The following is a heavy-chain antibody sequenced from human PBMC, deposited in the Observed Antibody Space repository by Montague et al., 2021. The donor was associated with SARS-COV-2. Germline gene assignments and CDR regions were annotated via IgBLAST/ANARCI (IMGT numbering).Heavy chain of an antibody. Sequence: CAISGDSVSSNIATWNWIRQSPSRGLEWLGRTYYRSKWYNDYAVSVKSRVIINPDTSNNRISLQLNSVIPEDTAVYYCARAYCGGDCYLYWYFDLWGRGTLVTVSS. CDR1: GDSVSSNIAT. J-gene: IGHJ2*01. V-gene: IGHV6-1*01. CDR3: ARAYCGGDCYLYWYFDL. CDR2: TYYRSKWYN. D-gene: IGHD2-21*02.